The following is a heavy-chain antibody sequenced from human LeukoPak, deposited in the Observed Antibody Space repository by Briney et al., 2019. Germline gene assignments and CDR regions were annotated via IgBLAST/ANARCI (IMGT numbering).Heavy chain of an antibody. Sequence: GGSLRLSCAASGFTFSSYSMNWVRQAPGKGLEWVSYIGSSSSTIYYADSVKGRFTISRDNAKNSLYLQMNSLRAEDTAVYYCAREVRGGPFDYWGQGTLVTVSS. V-gene: IGHV3-48*01. CDR1: GFTFSSYS. CDR2: IGSSSSTI. D-gene: IGHD3-10*01. CDR3: AREVRGGPFDY. J-gene: IGHJ4*02.